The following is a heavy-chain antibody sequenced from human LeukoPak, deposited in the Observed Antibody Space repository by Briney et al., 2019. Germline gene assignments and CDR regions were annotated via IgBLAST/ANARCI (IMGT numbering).Heavy chain of an antibody. J-gene: IGHJ4*02. CDR1: GFTFGSYG. V-gene: IGHV3-30*18. CDR2: ISYDGSNK. CDR3: AKILSNYDILTGYIDSAAPHYYFDY. Sequence: GRSLRLSCAASGFTFGSYGMHWVRQAPGKGLEWVAVISYDGSNKYYADSVKGRFTISRDNSKNTLYLQMNSLRAEDTAVYYCAKILSNYDILTGYIDSAAPHYYFDYWGQGTLVTVSS. D-gene: IGHD3-9*01.